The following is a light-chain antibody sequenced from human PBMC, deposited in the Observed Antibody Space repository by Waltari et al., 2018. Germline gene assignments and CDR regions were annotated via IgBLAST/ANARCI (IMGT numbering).Light chain of an antibody. CDR3: QQYNAYSSFR. V-gene: IGKV1-5*03. CDR1: QNIDKW. CDR2: KAS. Sequence: DLHGTQSPSTLSSSAGTRVLITCRTSQNIDKWLAWNQQKPGKAPKLLIYKASILESGVPSRFSGSGSETEFTLTISSLQPDDLATYYCQQYNAYSSFRFGPGTKVDI. J-gene: IGKJ3*01.